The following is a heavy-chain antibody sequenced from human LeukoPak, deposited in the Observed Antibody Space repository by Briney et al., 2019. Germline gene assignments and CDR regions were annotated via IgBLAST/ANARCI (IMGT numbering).Heavy chain of an antibody. CDR1: GDSVSSNTVG. CDR3: ARSQHWGYDY. D-gene: IGHD7-27*01. CDR2: TYYRSKWYN. Sequence: SQTLSLTCAISGDSVSSNTVGWHWTRQSPSRGLEWLGRTYYRSKWYNDYATSVKGRITINSDTSKNQFSLQLNSVTPEDTAVYYCARSQHWGYDYWGQGTLVTVSS. V-gene: IGHV6-1*01. J-gene: IGHJ4*02.